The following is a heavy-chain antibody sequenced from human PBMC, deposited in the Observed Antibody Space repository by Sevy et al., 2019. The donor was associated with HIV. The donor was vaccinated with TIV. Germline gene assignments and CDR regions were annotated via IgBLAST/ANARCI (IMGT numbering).Heavy chain of an antibody. D-gene: IGHD3-10*01. J-gene: IGHJ5*02. V-gene: IGHV1-2*02. CDR2: INPNSGGT. Sequence: ASVKVSCKASGYTFTGYYMHWVRQAPGQGLEWMGWINPNSGGTNYAQKFQGRVTMTRDTSISTAYMELSRLRSDDTAVYCCARDRRGRPQSNWFDPWGQGTLVTVSS. CDR1: GYTFTGYY. CDR3: ARDRRGRPQSNWFDP.